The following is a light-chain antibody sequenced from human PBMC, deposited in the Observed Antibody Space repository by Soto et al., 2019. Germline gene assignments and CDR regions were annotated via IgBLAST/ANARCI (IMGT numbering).Light chain of an antibody. V-gene: IGKV3-20*01. CDR2: GAS. Sequence: EIVLTQSPGTLSLSPGERATLSCRASQSVSTNYLAWDQRKPGQAPRLLIYGASSRATDIPNRFSGSGAGTDFTLTITRLKAEDSAVYYCQQDGSSPPTFGQGTKVEIK. CDR3: QQDGSSPPT. J-gene: IGKJ1*01. CDR1: QSVSTNY.